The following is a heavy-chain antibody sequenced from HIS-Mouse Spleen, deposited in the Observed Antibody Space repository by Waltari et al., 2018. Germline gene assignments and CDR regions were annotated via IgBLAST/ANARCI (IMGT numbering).Heavy chain of an antibody. CDR3: AKASSGWLDY. D-gene: IGHD6-19*01. CDR1: GFTFSRDG. J-gene: IGHJ4*02. CDR2: ISYDGSNK. V-gene: IGHV3-30*18. Sequence: QVQLVESGGGVVQPGRSMRLSCAASGFTFSRDGRTWVRQAPGKGLEWVAVISYDGSNKYYADSVKGRFTISRDNSKNTLYLQMNSLRAEDTAVYYCAKASSGWLDYWGQGTLVTVSS.